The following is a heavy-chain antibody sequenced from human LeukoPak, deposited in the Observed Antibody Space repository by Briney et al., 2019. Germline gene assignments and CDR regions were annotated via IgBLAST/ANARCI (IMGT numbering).Heavy chain of an antibody. V-gene: IGHV3-74*01. CDR1: GFTFSSYW. D-gene: IGHD3-22*01. Sequence: GGSLRLSCAASGFTFSSYWMHWVRQAPGKGLVWVSRINSDGSSTSYADSVKGRFTISRDNAKSTLYLQMNSLRAEDTAVYYCARDPAYYYDSSGYYGSAYYYYYYMDVWGKGTTVTVSS. CDR3: ARDPAYYYDSSGYYGSAYYYYYYMDV. J-gene: IGHJ6*03. CDR2: INSDGSST.